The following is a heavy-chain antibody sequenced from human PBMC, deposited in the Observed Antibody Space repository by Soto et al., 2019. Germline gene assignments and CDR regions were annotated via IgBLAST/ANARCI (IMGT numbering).Heavy chain of an antibody. CDR1: GLNFSSYW. D-gene: IGHD5-12*01. Sequence: QAGGSLRLSCAASGLNFSSYWMHWVRQAPGKGLVWVSRIKGDGSETNYADSVKGRFTISRDNAKNTLYLQLNSLRAEDTAVYYFLRGGSGYGIFDYWARGSRVT. CDR3: LRGGSGYGIFDY. J-gene: IGHJ4*02. V-gene: IGHV3-74*01. CDR2: IKGDGSET.